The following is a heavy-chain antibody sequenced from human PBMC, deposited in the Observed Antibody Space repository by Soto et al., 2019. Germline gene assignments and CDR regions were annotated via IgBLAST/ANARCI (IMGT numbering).Heavy chain of an antibody. Sequence: ESLKLSCKGSGYSFTIYLISWVRQMPGKGLEWMGRIDPSDSYTNYSPSFQGHVTISADKSISTAYLQWSSLKASDTAMYYCARRDLSIVGATSIDYWGQGTLVTVSS. CDR2: IDPSDSYT. V-gene: IGHV5-10-1*01. CDR3: ARRDLSIVGATSIDY. CDR1: GYSFTIYL. J-gene: IGHJ4*02. D-gene: IGHD1-26*01.